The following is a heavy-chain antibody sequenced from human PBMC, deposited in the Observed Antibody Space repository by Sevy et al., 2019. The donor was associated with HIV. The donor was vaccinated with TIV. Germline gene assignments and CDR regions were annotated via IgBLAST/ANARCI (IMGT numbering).Heavy chain of an antibody. Sequence: ASVKVSCKASGYTFTSYDINWVRQATGQGLEWMGWMNPNSGNTGYAQKFQGRVTMTRNTSISTAYMELSSLRSEDTAGYYCARGYYDYVWGSYYGMDVWGQGTTVTVSS. V-gene: IGHV1-8*01. CDR3: ARGYYDYVWGSYYGMDV. J-gene: IGHJ6*02. CDR2: MNPNSGNT. D-gene: IGHD3-16*01. CDR1: GYTFTSYD.